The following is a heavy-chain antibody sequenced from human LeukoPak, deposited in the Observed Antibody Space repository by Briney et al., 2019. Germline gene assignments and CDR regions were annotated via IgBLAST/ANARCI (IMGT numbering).Heavy chain of an antibody. CDR2: IHHSGNT. CDR3: VKDWVESRHN. D-gene: IGHD3-16*01. V-gene: IGHV4-39*07. CDR1: GDSISSSGYY. J-gene: IGHJ4*02. Sequence: SETLSLTCGVSGDSISSSGYYWDWIRQPPGKGLEWIGSIHHSGNTNYNPSLKSRVTISADMSKNQFSLKVNSVTAADAAVSFCVKDWVESRHNRGQGTLVTVSS.